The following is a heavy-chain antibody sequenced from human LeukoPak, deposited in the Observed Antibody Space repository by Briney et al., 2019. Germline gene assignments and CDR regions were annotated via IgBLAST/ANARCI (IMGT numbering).Heavy chain of an antibody. J-gene: IGHJ3*02. CDR2: FDPEDGET. D-gene: IGHD6-13*01. V-gene: IGHV1-24*01. CDR1: GFSLAELS. Sequence: ASVKVSCKVVGFSLAELSMHWVRQAPGKGLEWMGGFDPEDGETIYAETFQGRVTMTRNTSISTAYMELSSLRSEDTAVYYCARSAAGVNYAFDIWGQGTMVTVSS. CDR3: ARSAAGVNYAFDI.